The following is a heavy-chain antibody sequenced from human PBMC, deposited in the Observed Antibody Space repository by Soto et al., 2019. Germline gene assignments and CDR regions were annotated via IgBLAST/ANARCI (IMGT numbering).Heavy chain of an antibody. Sequence: PSETLSLTCTVSGGSISSGVYYWSWIRQHPGKGLEWIGYIYYSGSTYYNPSLKSRVTIPVDTSKNQFSLKLSSVTAADTAVYYCAREYGGSGVLLWFGESYYYYYGMDVWGQGTTVTVSS. CDR3: AREYGGSGVLLWFGESYYYYYGMDV. CDR1: GGSISSGVYY. J-gene: IGHJ6*02. D-gene: IGHD3-10*01. V-gene: IGHV4-31*03. CDR2: IYYSGST.